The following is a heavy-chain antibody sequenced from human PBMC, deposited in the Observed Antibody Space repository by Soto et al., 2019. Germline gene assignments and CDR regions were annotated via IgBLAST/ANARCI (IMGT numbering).Heavy chain of an antibody. J-gene: IGHJ4*02. Sequence: GGSLRLSCAASGFTFSSYWMHWVRQAPGKGLVWVSRINSDGGTTNYAGSVTGRFTISRDNAKNTLYLQMNSLRAEDTGVYYCAKDYFQSRASDYWGQGTLVSVSS. CDR3: AKDYFQSRASDY. D-gene: IGHD3-10*01. CDR1: GFTFSSYW. V-gene: IGHV3-74*01. CDR2: INSDGGTT.